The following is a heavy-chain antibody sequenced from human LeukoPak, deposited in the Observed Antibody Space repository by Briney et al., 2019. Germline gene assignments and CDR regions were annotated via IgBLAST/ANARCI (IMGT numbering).Heavy chain of an antibody. J-gene: IGHJ3*01. CDR3: TRDWYHAFDF. D-gene: IGHD3-9*01. V-gene: IGHV3-15*07. Sequence: GGSLRLSCAASGFTFNNAWMNWVRQAPGKGLEWVGRIKKRSDGGTTDYAAPVKDRFIISRDDSQDTLYLQMNTLKTEDTAVYYCTRDWYHAFDFWGHGTVVTVS. CDR1: GFTFNNAW. CDR2: IKKRSDGGTT.